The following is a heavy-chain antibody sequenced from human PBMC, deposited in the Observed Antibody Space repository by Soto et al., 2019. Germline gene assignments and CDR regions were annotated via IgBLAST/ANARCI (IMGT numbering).Heavy chain of an antibody. CDR3: ARVWGGVAAGEWGGY. CDR2: ISAYNGNT. D-gene: IGHD6-13*01. Sequence: QVQLVQSGAEVKKPGASVKVSCKASGDTFTSYGISWVRQAPGQGLEWMGWISAYNGNTNYAQKLQGRVTMTTDTSPSTAYRELRSLRSDDTAVYYCARVWGGVAAGEWGGYWGQGTLVTVSS. CDR1: GDTFTSYG. V-gene: IGHV1-18*01. J-gene: IGHJ4*02.